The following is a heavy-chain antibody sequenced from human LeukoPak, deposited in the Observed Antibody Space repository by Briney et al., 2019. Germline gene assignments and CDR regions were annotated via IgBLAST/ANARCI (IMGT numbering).Heavy chain of an antibody. V-gene: IGHV3-23*01. CDR2: IIGSGGSA. Sequence: GGTLRLSCAASGFTFSNYAMSWVRQVPGKGLEWVSTIIGSGGSAHYSDSVKGRFTISIDNSKNTLYLQMNSLRAEDTAVYYCARRAGAYTHPYDYWGQGTLVTVS. J-gene: IGHJ4*02. CDR3: ARRAGAYTHPYDY. CDR1: GFTFSNYA. D-gene: IGHD3-16*01.